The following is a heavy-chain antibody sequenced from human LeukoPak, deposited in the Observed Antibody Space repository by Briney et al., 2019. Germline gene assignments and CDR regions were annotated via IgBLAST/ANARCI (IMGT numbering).Heavy chain of an antibody. Sequence: PSETLSLTCTVSGDSISGSSYYWGWIRQPPGKGLEWIGYVYDRGGTNYNPSLKSRAIISADTSKNQFSLKVTSVTAADTAMYYCARASDSGDWHLGYWGQGTLVTVSS. CDR1: GDSISGSSYY. J-gene: IGHJ4*02. D-gene: IGHD2-21*02. CDR3: ARASDSGDWHLGY. CDR2: VYDRGGT. V-gene: IGHV4-61*05.